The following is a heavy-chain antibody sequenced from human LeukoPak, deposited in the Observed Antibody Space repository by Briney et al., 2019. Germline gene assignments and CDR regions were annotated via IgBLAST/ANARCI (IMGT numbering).Heavy chain of an antibody. CDR3: ARGDSGYDYGFDN. Sequence: SVKVSCKASGGTFSSHAISWVRQAPGQGLEWVGGIIPIFGTTNYAQKFQGRVTITTDESTSTGYMELRSLRSDNTAVYYCARGDSGYDYGFDNWGQGTLVTVSS. J-gene: IGHJ4*02. V-gene: IGHV1-69*05. CDR2: IIPIFGTT. D-gene: IGHD5-12*01. CDR1: GGTFSSHA.